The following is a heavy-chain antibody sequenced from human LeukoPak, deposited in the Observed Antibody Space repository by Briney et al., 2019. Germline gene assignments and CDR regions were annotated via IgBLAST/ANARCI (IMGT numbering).Heavy chain of an antibody. CDR2: IYYSGST. CDR1: GGSISSYY. D-gene: IGHD5-12*01. J-gene: IGHJ4*02. V-gene: IGHV4-59*01. CDR3: ARDPGYSGYDF. Sequence: SETLSLTCTVSGGSISSYYWNWIRQPPGKGLEWIGYIYYSGSTNYNPSLKSRVIISVDTSKNQFSLRLSSVTAADTAVYYCARDPGYSGYDFWGQGTLVTVSS.